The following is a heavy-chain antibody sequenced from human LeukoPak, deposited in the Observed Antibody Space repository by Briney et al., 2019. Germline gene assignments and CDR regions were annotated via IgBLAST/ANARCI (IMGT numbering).Heavy chain of an antibody. D-gene: IGHD4-11*01. Sequence: GGSLRLSCAASGFTFSNYWMRWARQTPGKGLEWVANLKGDGSEINYVDSVKGRFTISRDNAKNSLSLQMNSLTADDTGVYYCAREGLPYSGDYWGQGTLVTVSS. CDR2: LKGDGSEI. J-gene: IGHJ4*02. CDR3: AREGLPYSGDY. CDR1: GFTFSNYW. V-gene: IGHV3-7*01.